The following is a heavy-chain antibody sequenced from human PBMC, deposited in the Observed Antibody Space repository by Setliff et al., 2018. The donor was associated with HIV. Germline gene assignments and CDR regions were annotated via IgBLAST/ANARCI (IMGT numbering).Heavy chain of an antibody. Sequence: ASVKVSCKASGYTFTSYDINWVRQATGQGLEWMGWMNPNSGNTGYAQKFQGRVTMTGNTSISTAYMELTSLRSDDTAVYYCARKDGVGYCDSNSCYGIGPIDFWGQGSLVTVS. CDR3: ARKDGVGYCDSNSCYGIGPIDF. CDR1: GYTFTSYD. J-gene: IGHJ4*02. CDR2: MNPNSGNT. V-gene: IGHV1-8*02. D-gene: IGHD2-2*01.